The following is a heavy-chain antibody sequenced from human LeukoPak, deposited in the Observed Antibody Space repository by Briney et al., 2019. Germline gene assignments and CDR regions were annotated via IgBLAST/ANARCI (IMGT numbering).Heavy chain of an antibody. V-gene: IGHV3-21*04. CDR3: ASVAAAGNFDY. CDR1: GFTFSSYS. D-gene: IGHD6-13*01. J-gene: IGHJ4*02. CDR2: ISSSSSYI. Sequence: GGSLRLSCAASGFTFSSYSMNWVRQAPGKGLEWVSSISSSSSYIYYADSVKGRFTISRDNAKNSLYLQMNSLRAEDTAVYYCASVAAAGNFDYWGQGTLVTVSS.